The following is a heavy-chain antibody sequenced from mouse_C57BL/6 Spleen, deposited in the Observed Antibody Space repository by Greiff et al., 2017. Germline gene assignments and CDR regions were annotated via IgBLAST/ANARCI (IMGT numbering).Heavy chain of an antibody. CDR3: ARSDYYGSKYYFDY. CDR2: IDPSDSYT. CDR1: GYTFTSYW. Sequence: QVQLKQPGAELVMPGASVKLSCKASGYTFTSYWMHWVKQRPGQGLEWIGEIDPSDSYTNYNQKFKGKSTLTVDKSSSTAYMQLSSLTSEDSAVYYCARSDYYGSKYYFDYWGQGTTLTVSS. J-gene: IGHJ2*01. D-gene: IGHD1-1*01. V-gene: IGHV1-69*01.